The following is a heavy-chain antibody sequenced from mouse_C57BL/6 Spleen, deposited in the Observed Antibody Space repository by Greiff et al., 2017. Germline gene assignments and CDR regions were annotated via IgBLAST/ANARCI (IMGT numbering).Heavy chain of an antibody. J-gene: IGHJ4*01. CDR1: GFTFSDYY. V-gene: IGHV5-16*01. CDR2: INYDGSST. Sequence: DVKLVESEGGLVQPGSSMKLSCTASGFTFSDYYMAWVRQVPEKGLEWVANINYDGSSTYYLDSLKSRFIISRDNAKNILYLQMSSLKSEDTATYYCARVDGTTRGYYAMDYWGQGTSVTVSS. CDR3: ARVDGTTRGYYAMDY. D-gene: IGHD2-3*01.